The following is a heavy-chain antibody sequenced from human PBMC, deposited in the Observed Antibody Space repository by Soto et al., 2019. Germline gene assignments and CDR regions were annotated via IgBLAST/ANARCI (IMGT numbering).Heavy chain of an antibody. V-gene: IGHV3-23*01. J-gene: IGHJ6*02. Sequence: EVQLLESGGGLVQPGGSLRLSCAASGFTFTSYAMSWVRQAPGKGLEWVSAISGSGGSTYYADSVKGRFTISRDNSKNTLYLQMNSLRAEDTAVYYCAKANTARFLDLYYYYGMDVWGQGTTVTVSS. CDR2: ISGSGGST. D-gene: IGHD5-18*01. CDR3: AKANTARFLDLYYYYGMDV. CDR1: GFTFTSYA.